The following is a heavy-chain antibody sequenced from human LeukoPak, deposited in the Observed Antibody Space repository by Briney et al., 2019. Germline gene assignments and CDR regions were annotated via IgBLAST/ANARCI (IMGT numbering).Heavy chain of an antibody. Sequence: SETLSLTCAVYGGSFSGYYWSWIRQPPGKGLEWIGKINHSGSTNYNPSLKSRVTISVDTSKNQFSLKLSSVTAADTAVYYCARDGAVGYSSSWFYYYYMDVWGKGTTVTVSS. CDR1: GGSFSGYY. J-gene: IGHJ6*03. CDR3: ARDGAVGYSSSWFYYYYMDV. CDR2: INHSGST. D-gene: IGHD6-13*01. V-gene: IGHV4-34*01.